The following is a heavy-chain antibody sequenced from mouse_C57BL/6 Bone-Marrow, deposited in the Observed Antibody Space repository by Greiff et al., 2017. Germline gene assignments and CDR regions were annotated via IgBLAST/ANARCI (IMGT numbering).Heavy chain of an antibody. CDR2: ISDGGSYT. CDR3: ARDYDYVYYAMDY. CDR1: GFTFSSSA. J-gene: IGHJ4*01. D-gene: IGHD2-4*01. Sequence: EVKLVESGGGLVKPGGSLKLSCAASGFTFSSSAMSWVRQTPEKRLEWVATISDGGSYTYYPDNVKGRFTISRDNAKNNLYLQMSHLKSEDTAMYYCARDYDYVYYAMDYWGQGTSVTVSS. V-gene: IGHV5-4*01.